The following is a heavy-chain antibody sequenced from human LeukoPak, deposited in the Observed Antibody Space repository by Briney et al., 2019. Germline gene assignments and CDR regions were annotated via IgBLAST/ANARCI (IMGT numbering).Heavy chain of an antibody. CDR3: ARVVSRYGEHAFDI. Sequence: SETLSLTCTASGGSISSYYWSWIRQPAGKGLEWIGRIYTSGSTNYNPSLKSRVTMSVDTSKNQFSLKLSSVTAADTAVYYCARVVSRYGEHAFDIWGQGTMVTVSS. CDR1: GGSISSYY. V-gene: IGHV4-4*07. D-gene: IGHD4-17*01. J-gene: IGHJ3*02. CDR2: IYTSGST.